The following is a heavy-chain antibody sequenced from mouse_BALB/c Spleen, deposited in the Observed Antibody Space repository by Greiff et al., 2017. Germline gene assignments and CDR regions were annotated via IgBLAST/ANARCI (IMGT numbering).Heavy chain of an antibody. CDR3: ARPYDDYDRVYAMDY. CDR2: ISSGSSTI. V-gene: IGHV5-17*02. J-gene: IGHJ4*01. D-gene: IGHD2-4*01. Sequence: EVHLVESGGGLVQPGGSRKLSCAASGFTFSSFGMHWVRQAPEKGLEWVAYISSGSSTIYYADTVKGRFTISRDNPKNTLFLQMTSLRSEDTAMYYCARPYDDYDRVYAMDYWGQGTSVTVSS. CDR1: GFTFSSFG.